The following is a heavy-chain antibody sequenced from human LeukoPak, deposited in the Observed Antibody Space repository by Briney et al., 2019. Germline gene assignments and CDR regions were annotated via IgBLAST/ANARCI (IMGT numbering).Heavy chain of an antibody. Sequence: GGSLRLSCAASGFTVSSNYMRWVRQAPGKGLEWVSVIYSGGSTYYADSVKGRFTISRDNSKNTLYIQMNSLRAEDTAVYYCASASHLYCTNGVCYKTSYYYYGMDVWGQGTTVTVSS. J-gene: IGHJ6*02. CDR1: GFTVSSNY. V-gene: IGHV3-66*02. D-gene: IGHD2-8*01. CDR3: ASASHLYCTNGVCYKTSYYYYGMDV. CDR2: IYSGGST.